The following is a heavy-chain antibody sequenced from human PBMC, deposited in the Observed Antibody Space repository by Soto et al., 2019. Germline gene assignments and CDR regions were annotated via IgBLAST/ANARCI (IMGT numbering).Heavy chain of an antibody. J-gene: IGHJ4*02. D-gene: IGHD3-10*01. V-gene: IGHV4-4*02. CDR2: IYHSGST. Sequence: QVQLQESGPGLVKPSGTLSLTCAVSGGSISSSNWWSWVRQPPGKGLEWIGEIYHSGSTNYNPSPKGRGTLTVDKSKNPVSLEAGSVAPAGPALDYRARDGGPPRGSGGHIDYWGQGTLVTVSS. CDR1: GGSISSSNW. CDR3: ARDGGPPRGSGGHIDY.